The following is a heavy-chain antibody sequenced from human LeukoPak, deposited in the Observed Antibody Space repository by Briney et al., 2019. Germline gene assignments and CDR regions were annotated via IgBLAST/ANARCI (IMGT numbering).Heavy chain of an antibody. CDR2: ISYDGSNK. V-gene: IGHV3-30-3*01. Sequence: PGRSLRLSCAASGFTFCSYAMHWVREAPGKGLELVAVISYDGSNKYYADSVKGRFTISRDNYKNTLYLQMNSLTAEDTAVYFCARDHRTRYSYTTYYFDYWGQGTLVTVSS. CDR3: ARDHRTRYSYTTYYFDY. D-gene: IGHD5-18*01. CDR1: GFTFCSYA. J-gene: IGHJ4*02.